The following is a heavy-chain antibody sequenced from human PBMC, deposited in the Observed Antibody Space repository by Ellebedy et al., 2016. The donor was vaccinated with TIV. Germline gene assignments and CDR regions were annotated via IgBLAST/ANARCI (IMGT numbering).Heavy chain of an antibody. V-gene: IGHV3-15*07. D-gene: IGHD1-1*01. Sequence: GESLKISCAATGFTFSNAWINWVRQAPGKGLEWVGRIKSKTDGGTADYAAPVKGRFTISRDDSKNTLYLQMSSLKTEDTAVYYCTTDWMSLYYFDYWGQGTLVTVSS. CDR2: IKSKTDGGTA. J-gene: IGHJ4*02. CDR1: GFTFSNAW. CDR3: TTDWMSLYYFDY.